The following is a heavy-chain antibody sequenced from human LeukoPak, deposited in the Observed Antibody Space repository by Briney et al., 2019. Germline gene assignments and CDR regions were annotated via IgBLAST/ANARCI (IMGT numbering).Heavy chain of an antibody. Sequence: PSETLSLTCTVSGYSISSGYYWGWIRQPPGKGLEWIGSIYHSGSTYYNPSLKSRVTMSVDTSKNQFSLKLSSVTAADTAVYYCARQGYSSTSSNTIIYYYYYYMDVWGKGTTVTVSS. V-gene: IGHV4-38-2*02. D-gene: IGHD2-2*01. CDR3: ARQGYSSTSSNTIIYYYYYYMDV. CDR2: IYHSGST. CDR1: GYSISSGYY. J-gene: IGHJ6*03.